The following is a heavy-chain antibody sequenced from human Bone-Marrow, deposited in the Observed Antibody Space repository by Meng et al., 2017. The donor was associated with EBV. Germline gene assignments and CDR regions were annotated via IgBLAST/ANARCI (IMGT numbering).Heavy chain of an antibody. D-gene: IGHD5-18*01. CDR2: IYHSGTT. CDR3: ARRAASWFDP. V-gene: IGHV4-39*01. J-gene: IGHJ5*02. CDR1: GESINTYTSY. Sequence: SARGLVNPSVTLSLPVTFLGESINTYTSYWGWIRQPPGKGLEWIGTIYHSGTTYYNPSLQSRVTISVDTSKNQFSLKMNSVTAADTAVYYCARRAASWFDPWGQGDLVTVSS.